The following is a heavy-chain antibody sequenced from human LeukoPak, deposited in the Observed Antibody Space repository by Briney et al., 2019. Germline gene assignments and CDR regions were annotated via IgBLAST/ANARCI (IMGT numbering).Heavy chain of an antibody. CDR1: GGSFTAYY. Sequence: PSETLSLTCGVYGGSFTAYYWTWIRQSPGKGLEWIGEISHSGSTDYNPSLGSRVTISQDTSRNQFSLKVTSLTAADTAVYYCAEGDGDYSRAFDIWGQGTMVTVSS. D-gene: IGHD4-11*01. J-gene: IGHJ3*02. V-gene: IGHV4-34*01. CDR3: AEGDGDYSRAFDI. CDR2: ISHSGST.